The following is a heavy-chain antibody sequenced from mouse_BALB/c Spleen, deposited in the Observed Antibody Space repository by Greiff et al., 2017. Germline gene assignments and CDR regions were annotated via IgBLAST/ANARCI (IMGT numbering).Heavy chain of an antibody. J-gene: IGHJ4*01. CDR3: ARQGGYAMDY. CDR2: ISSGGSYT. V-gene: IGHV5-6*01. Sequence: VQLQQSGGDLVKPGGSLKLSCAASGFTFSSYGMSWVRQTPDKRLEWVATISSGGSYTYYPDSVKGRFTISRDNAKNTLYLQMSSLKSEDTAMYYCARQGGYAMDYWGQGTSDTVSS. CDR1: GFTFSSYG.